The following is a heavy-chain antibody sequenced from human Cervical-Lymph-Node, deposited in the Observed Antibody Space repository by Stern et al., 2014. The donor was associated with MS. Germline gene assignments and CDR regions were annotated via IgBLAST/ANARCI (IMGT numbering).Heavy chain of an antibody. J-gene: IGHJ6*02. D-gene: IGHD4-17*01. CDR1: GFPFESYN. Sequence: EVQLEESGGGLVKPGGSLTLACAASGFPFESYNIHWVRQSPAKGLEWLASIYRDTAMYYAESVRGRFTVSRDNAKNSLYLQMNSLRAEDTAVYYCARDDYVSIMGLYFYAMDVWGQGTTVTVSS. CDR3: ARDDYVSIMGLYFYAMDV. V-gene: IGHV3-69-1*01. CDR2: IYRDTAM.